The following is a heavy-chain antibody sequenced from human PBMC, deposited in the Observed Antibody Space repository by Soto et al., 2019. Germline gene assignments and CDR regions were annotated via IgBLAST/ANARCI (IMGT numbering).Heavy chain of an antibody. CDR3: ARDLDYGGNSEASDV. Sequence: SETLSLTCTVSGGSISSGDYYWSWIRQPPGKGLEWIGYIYYSGSTYYNPSLKSRVTISVDTSKNQFSLKLSSVTAADTAMYYCARDLDYGGNSEASDVWGQGTMVNVSS. CDR2: IYYSGST. D-gene: IGHD4-17*01. J-gene: IGHJ3*01. CDR1: GGSISSGDYY. V-gene: IGHV4-30-4*01.